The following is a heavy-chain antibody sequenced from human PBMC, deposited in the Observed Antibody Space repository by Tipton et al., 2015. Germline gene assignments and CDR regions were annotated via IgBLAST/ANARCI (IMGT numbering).Heavy chain of an antibody. J-gene: IGHJ4*02. CDR1: GFSFSNYA. V-gene: IGHV3-23*01. D-gene: IGHD1-1*01. CDR3: AKDEAATTPGFFDY. Sequence: SLRLSCAASGFSFSNYAMSWVRQAPGKGLEWVSHIGDTGGVTFYADSVKGRFHIYTDNSKNTLYLQMTSLRADDTAVYYCAKDEAATTPGFFDYWGQGTLVPVSS. CDR2: IGDTGGVT.